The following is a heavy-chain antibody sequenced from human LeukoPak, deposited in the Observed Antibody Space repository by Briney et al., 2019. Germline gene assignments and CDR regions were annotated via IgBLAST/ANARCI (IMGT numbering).Heavy chain of an antibody. CDR3: ARSLTGGDYYFDY. CDR1: GFTFSSYS. Sequence: PGGSLRLSCAASGFTFSSYSMNWVRQAPGKGLEWVSYISSSSTIYYADSVKGRFTISRDNAKNSLYLQMNSLRAEDTAVYYCARSLTGGDYYFDYWGQGTLVTVSS. J-gene: IGHJ4*02. V-gene: IGHV3-48*01. D-gene: IGHD7-27*01. CDR2: ISSSSTI.